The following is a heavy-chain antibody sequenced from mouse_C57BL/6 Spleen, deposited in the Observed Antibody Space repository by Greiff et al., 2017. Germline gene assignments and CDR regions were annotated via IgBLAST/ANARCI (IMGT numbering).Heavy chain of an antibody. CDR2: INPYNGGT. Sequence: VQLQQSGPVLVKPGASVKMSCKASGYTFTDYYMNWVKQSHGKSLEWIGVINPYNGGTSYNQKFKGKATLTVDKSSSTAYMELNSLTSEDSAVYYCARRGGTLYFDYWGQGTLVTVSA. J-gene: IGHJ3*01. CDR3: ARRGGTLYFDY. V-gene: IGHV1-19*01. CDR1: GYTFTDYY. D-gene: IGHD2-4*01.